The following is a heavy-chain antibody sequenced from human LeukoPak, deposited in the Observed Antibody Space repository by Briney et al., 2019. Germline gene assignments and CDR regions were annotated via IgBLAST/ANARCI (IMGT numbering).Heavy chain of an antibody. V-gene: IGHV3-23*01. CDR1: GFTFSSYG. CDR3: AKDTSAMATMPTTYDY. D-gene: IGHD5-24*01. Sequence: PGGSLRLSCAASGFTFSSYGMSWVRQAPGKGLEWVSAISGSGGSTYYADSVKGRFTISRDNSKNTLYLQMNSLRAEDTAVYYCAKDTSAMATMPTTYDYWGQGTLVTVSS. CDR2: ISGSGGST. J-gene: IGHJ4*02.